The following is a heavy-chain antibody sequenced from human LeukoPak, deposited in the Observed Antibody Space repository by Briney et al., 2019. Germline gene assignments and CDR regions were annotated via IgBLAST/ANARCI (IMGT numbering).Heavy chain of an antibody. Sequence: SETLSLTCTVSGGSISSGFYYWAWIRQPPGKGLEWIGSIYYSGITYYNPSLKSPVTISVDTAKNQFSLKLSSVTAADTAVYYCAREGGSYEGYFDYWGQGTLVTVSS. CDR3: AREGGSYEGYFDY. CDR1: GGSISSGFYY. D-gene: IGHD3-16*01. V-gene: IGHV4-39*07. CDR2: IYYSGIT. J-gene: IGHJ4*02.